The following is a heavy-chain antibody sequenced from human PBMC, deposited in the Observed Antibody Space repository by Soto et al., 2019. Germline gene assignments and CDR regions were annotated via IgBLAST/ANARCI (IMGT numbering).Heavy chain of an antibody. CDR2: IYYSGNT. D-gene: IGHD2-21*01. V-gene: IGHV4-59*01. CDR3: AIMRVVGEGAHYFTGF. J-gene: IGHJ6*03. CDR1: GGSTNGYY. Sequence: SETVSLTCTVSGGSTNGYYWSWIRQTLEKGQESIGYIYYSGNTFYNPSLQSRVTMSVDTSKNLFSLRLSSVTAADAALSYCAIMRVVGEGAHYFTGFRGKGTTVTVSS.